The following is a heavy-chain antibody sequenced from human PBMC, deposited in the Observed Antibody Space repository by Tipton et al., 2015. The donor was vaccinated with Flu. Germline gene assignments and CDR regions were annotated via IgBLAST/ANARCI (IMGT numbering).Heavy chain of an antibody. CDR2: IYHSGST. Sequence: TLSLTCAVSGYSISSGYYWGWIRQPPGKGLEWIGSIYHSGSTYYNPSLKSRVTISVDTSKNQFSLKLSSVTAADTAVYYCARGRPYCSSTSCYTGYFDYWGQGTLVTVSS. V-gene: IGHV4-38-2*01. D-gene: IGHD2-2*02. CDR3: ARGRPYCSSTSCYTGYFDY. J-gene: IGHJ4*02. CDR1: GYSISSGYY.